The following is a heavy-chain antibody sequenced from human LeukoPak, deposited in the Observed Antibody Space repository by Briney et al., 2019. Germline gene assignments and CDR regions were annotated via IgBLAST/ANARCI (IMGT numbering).Heavy chain of an antibody. D-gene: IGHD3-3*01. V-gene: IGHV3-23*01. CDR3: AKGGTADYDFWSGYYTSYYYYYMDV. CDR1: GFTFSSYA. CDR2: ISGSGGST. Sequence: GGSLRLSCAASGFTFSSYAMSWVRQAPGKGLEWVSAISGSGGSTYYADSVKGRFTISRDNSKNTLYLQMNSLRAEDTAVYYCAKGGTADYDFWSGYYTSYYYYYMDVWGKGTTVTVSS. J-gene: IGHJ6*03.